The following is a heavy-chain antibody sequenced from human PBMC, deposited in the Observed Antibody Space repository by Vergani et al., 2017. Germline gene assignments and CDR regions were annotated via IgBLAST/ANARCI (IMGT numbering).Heavy chain of an antibody. J-gene: IGHJ5*02. Sequence: QVQLVQSGAEVKKPGSSVKVSCKASGGTFSSYAISWVRQAPGQGLEWMGGIIPIFGTANYAQKFQGRVTITADESTSTAYMELSSLRSEDTAVYYCATDNGYYDFWSGAPNWFDPWGQGTLVTVSS. V-gene: IGHV1-69*01. CDR1: GGTFSSYA. D-gene: IGHD3-3*01. CDR3: ATDNGYYDFWSGAPNWFDP. CDR2: IIPIFGTA.